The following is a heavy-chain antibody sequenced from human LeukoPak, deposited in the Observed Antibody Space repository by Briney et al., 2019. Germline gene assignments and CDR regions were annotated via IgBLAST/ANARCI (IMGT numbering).Heavy chain of an antibody. Sequence: SETLSLTCIVSGGSISRTSYYWGWIRPPPGKGLEWIGSIFYTGSTYYHPSLKSRVTLSVDTSNNQFSLRLTSVTAADTAMYYCVTGYYLAPDNWFDPWGQGTLVTVSS. D-gene: IGHD3-9*01. CDR2: IFYTGST. J-gene: IGHJ5*02. CDR3: VTGYYLAPDNWFDP. V-gene: IGHV4-39*01. CDR1: GGSISRTSYY.